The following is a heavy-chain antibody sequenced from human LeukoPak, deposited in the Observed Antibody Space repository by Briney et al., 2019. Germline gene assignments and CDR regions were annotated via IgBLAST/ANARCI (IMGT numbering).Heavy chain of an antibody. J-gene: IGHJ5*02. CDR2: IRDDGSTK. V-gene: IGHV3-30*02. CDR3: AKGRYSSSWAPFDP. CDR1: GFTFSTYG. D-gene: IGHD6-13*01. Sequence: GGSLRLSCAASGFTFSTYGMHWVRRAPGKGLEWVTFIRDDGSTKYYADSVKGRFTISRDNSKNTLYLQMNSLRVEDTAIYYCAKGRYSSSWAPFDPWGQGTLVTVSS.